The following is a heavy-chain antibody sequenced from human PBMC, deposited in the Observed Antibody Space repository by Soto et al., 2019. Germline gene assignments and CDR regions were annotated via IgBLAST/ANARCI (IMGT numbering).Heavy chain of an antibody. J-gene: IGHJ6*01. CDR3: ARLVADPYSYYYGLDV. V-gene: IGHV2-26*01. CDR1: GFSLTTGRMG. Sequence: QVTLKESGPVLVKATETLTLTCTVSGFSLTTGRMGVSWIRQPPGKALEWLAHIFSNASRAYNSSLQPRLTISEETSKCQAVLTLTVVGPVDTATYYCARLVADPYSYYYGLDVWGRGTTVTVAS. D-gene: IGHD2-21*01. CDR2: IFSNASR.